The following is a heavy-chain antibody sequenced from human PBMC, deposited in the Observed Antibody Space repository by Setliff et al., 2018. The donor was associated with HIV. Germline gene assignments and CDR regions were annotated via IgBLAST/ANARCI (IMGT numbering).Heavy chain of an antibody. D-gene: IGHD1-26*01. Sequence: SETLSLTCTVSGGSISSGDLCWGWIRQPPGKGLEWIGSVCYSDNTYYSPSLKSRVFISVDTSKNQFSLSLNSVTAADTAIYYCSRHLSGGRDYWGQGTLVTVSS. CDR3: SRHLSGGRDY. V-gene: IGHV4-39*01. CDR1: GGSISSGDLC. J-gene: IGHJ4*02. CDR2: VCYSDNT.